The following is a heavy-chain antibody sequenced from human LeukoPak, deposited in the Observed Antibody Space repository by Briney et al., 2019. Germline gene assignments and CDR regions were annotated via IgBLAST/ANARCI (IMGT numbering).Heavy chain of an antibody. CDR1: GGSFSGYY. J-gene: IGHJ5*02. CDR3: ASQGSSSNWFDP. V-gene: IGHV4-34*01. CDR2: INHSGST. Sequence: SSETLSLTCAVYGGSFSGYYWSWIRQPPGKGLEWIGEINHSGSTNYNPSLKGRVTISVDTSKNQFSLKLSSVTAADTAVYYCASQGSSSNWFDPWGQGTLVTVSS.